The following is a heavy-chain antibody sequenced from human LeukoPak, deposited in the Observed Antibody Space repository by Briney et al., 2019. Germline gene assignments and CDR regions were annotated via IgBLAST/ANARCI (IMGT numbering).Heavy chain of an antibody. V-gene: IGHV1-3*01. CDR1: GYTFTGYY. CDR3: ARGSTSDWPLDH. J-gene: IGHJ4*02. CDR2: IDSDNGDT. Sequence: ASVKVSCKASGYTFTGYYMHWVRQAPGQRFEWMGWIDSDNGDTRYSQTFQGRVTITRDTSANTVYMELSSLRSEDTALYYCARGSTSDWPLDHWGQETLVTISS. D-gene: IGHD6-19*01.